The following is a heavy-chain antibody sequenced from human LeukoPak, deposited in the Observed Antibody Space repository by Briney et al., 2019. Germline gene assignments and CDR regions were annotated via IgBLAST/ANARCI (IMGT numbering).Heavy chain of an antibody. V-gene: IGHV3-30*18. Sequence: AGGSLRLSCAASGFTFSSYGMHWVRQAPGKGLEWVAVTSYDGSSEYFADSVKGRFTISRDNSKNTLYLHMNSLRPEDTAVYYCAKDNDHCTSNCRAFDYWGQGTLVTVSS. CDR1: GFTFSSYG. CDR2: TSYDGSSE. D-gene: IGHD4-11*01. CDR3: AKDNDHCTSNCRAFDY. J-gene: IGHJ4*02.